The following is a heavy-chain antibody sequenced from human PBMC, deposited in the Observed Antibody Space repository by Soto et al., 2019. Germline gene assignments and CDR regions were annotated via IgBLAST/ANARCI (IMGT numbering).Heavy chain of an antibody. CDR3: ARDRRGGTLSYYYYGMDV. CDR1: GYTFTGYY. Sequence: ASVKFYCKASGYTFTGYYMHWVRQAPGQGLEWMGWINPNSGGTNYAQKFQGRVTMTRDTSISTAYMELSRLRSDDTAVYYCARDRRGGTLSYYYYGMDVWGQGTTVTVSS. V-gene: IGHV1-2*02. J-gene: IGHJ6*02. CDR2: INPNSGGT. D-gene: IGHD1-7*01.